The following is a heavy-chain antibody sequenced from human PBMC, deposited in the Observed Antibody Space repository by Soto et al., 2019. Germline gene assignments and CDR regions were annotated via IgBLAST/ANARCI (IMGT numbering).Heavy chain of an antibody. CDR2: ISGSGGST. CDR3: AKSTIFGVVITPYNWFDP. V-gene: IGHV3-23*01. CDR1: GFTFSSYA. Sequence: GGSLRLSCAASGFTFSSYAMSWVRQAPGKGLEWVSAISGSGGSTYYADSVKGRFTISRDNSKNTLYLQMNSLRAEDTAVYYYAKSTIFGVVITPYNWFDPWGQGTLVTVSS. D-gene: IGHD3-3*01. J-gene: IGHJ5*02.